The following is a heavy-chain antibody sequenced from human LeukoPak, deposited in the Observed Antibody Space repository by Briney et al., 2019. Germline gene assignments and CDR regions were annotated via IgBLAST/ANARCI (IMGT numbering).Heavy chain of an antibody. V-gene: IGHV3-48*03. D-gene: IGHD3-10*01. J-gene: IGHJ4*02. CDR3: AREGSSYAPSQPFYFDY. Sequence: PGGALRLSCAAPGFTFSSYDMNWVRQATGKGLEWVSYISRTGSTIYYADSVQGRFTISRDNAKNSLYLQMNSLSAEDTAVYFCAREGSSYAPSQPFYFDYWGQGTLVTVSS. CDR2: ISRTGSTI. CDR1: GFTFSSYD.